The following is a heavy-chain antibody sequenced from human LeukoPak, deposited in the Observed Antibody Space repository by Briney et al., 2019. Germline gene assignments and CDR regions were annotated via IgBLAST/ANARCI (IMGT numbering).Heavy chain of an antibody. V-gene: IGHV4-34*01. Sequence: SETLSLTCAVYGGSFSGYYWSWIRQPPGKGLELIGEINHSGSANYNPSLKSRVPISVDMSKHQFSMTLSSGTAADTALYYCARVIWGRNWFDPWGQGTLVTVSS. CDR1: GGSFSGYY. CDR2: INHSGSA. D-gene: IGHD3-16*01. CDR3: ARVIWGRNWFDP. J-gene: IGHJ5*02.